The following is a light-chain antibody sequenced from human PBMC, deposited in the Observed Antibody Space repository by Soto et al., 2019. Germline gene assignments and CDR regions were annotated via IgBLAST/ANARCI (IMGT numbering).Light chain of an antibody. Sequence: QPVLTQSPSASASLGASVKLTCTLSSGHSNYAIAWHQQQPEKGPRYLMMLNRDGSHSKGDGIPNRFSGSSSGAERYLTISSLQSEDEADYYCQTWGTGIVIFGGGTEVTVL. CDR1: SGHSNYA. V-gene: IGLV4-69*01. J-gene: IGLJ2*01. CDR3: QTWGTGIVI. CDR2: LNRDGSH.